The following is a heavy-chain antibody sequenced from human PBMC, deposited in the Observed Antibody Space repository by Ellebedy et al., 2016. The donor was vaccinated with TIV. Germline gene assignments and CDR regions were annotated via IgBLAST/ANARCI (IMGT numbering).Heavy chain of an antibody. Sequence: GGSLRLXXAASGFTFSDYYMTWIRQAPGKGLEWPSYISNSGSVMYYADSVKGRFTISRDNAENSLHLQMNSLRAEDTAFYYCVRGRRYNSNPFEYWGQGTLVTVSS. CDR2: ISNSGSVM. D-gene: IGHD1-14*01. CDR1: GFTFSDYY. V-gene: IGHV3-11*01. J-gene: IGHJ4*02. CDR3: VRGRRYNSNPFEY.